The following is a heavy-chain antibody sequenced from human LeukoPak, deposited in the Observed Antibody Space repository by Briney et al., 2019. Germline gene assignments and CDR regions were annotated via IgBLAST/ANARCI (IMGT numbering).Heavy chain of an antibody. V-gene: IGHV4-38-2*02. CDR3: ARDLYCSSTSCYYFDY. D-gene: IGHD2-2*01. CDR1: GYSISSGYY. CDR2: IYYSGST. J-gene: IGHJ4*02. Sequence: SETLSLTCTVSGYSISSGYYWGWIRQPPGKGLEWIGSIYYSGSTYYNPSLKSRVTISVDTSKNQFSLKLSSVTAADTAVYYCARDLYCSSTSCYYFDYWGQGTLVTVSS.